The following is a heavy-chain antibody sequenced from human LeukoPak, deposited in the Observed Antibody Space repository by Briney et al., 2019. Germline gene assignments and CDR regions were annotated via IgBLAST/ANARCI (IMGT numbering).Heavy chain of an antibody. CDR2: VYTSGST. D-gene: IGHD5-18*01. J-gene: IGHJ4*02. V-gene: IGHV4-61*02. Sequence: SQTLSLTCTVSGGSISSGSYYWRWIRQPAGKGLEWIGRVYTSGSTNYNPSLKSRVTISVDTSKNQFSLKLSSVTAADTAVYYCARDRGGMDTAMVSSYWGQGTLVTVSS. CDR1: GGSISSGSYY. CDR3: ARDRGGMDTAMVSSY.